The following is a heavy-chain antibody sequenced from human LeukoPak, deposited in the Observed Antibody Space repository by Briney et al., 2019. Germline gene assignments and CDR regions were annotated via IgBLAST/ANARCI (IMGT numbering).Heavy chain of an antibody. D-gene: IGHD5-12*01. CDR3: VRLKAAYTGYDIIDY. Sequence: GGSLRLSCAASGFTFSAYYTSWIRQAPGKGLEWVSYISTTGSTIKYADSVKGRFTISRDNAKNSLFLHMNSLRAEDTAVYYCVRLKAAYTGYDIIDYWGQGTLITVSP. CDR2: ISTTGSTI. J-gene: IGHJ4*02. V-gene: IGHV3-11*01. CDR1: GFTFSAYY.